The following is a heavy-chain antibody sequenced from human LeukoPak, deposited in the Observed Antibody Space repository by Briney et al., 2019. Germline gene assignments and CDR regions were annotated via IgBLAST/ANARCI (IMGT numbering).Heavy chain of an antibody. J-gene: IGHJ4*02. Sequence: GGSLRLSCAASGFTVSSNYMSWVRQAPGKRLEWVSLIYSGDNTYYADSVKGRFTISRDNSKNTLYLQMNSLTAEDTAVYYCATRSVAGSWSAFDYWGQGTLVTVSS. CDR3: ATRSVAGSWSAFDY. CDR1: GFTVSSNY. D-gene: IGHD6-19*01. CDR2: IYSGDNT. V-gene: IGHV3-53*01.